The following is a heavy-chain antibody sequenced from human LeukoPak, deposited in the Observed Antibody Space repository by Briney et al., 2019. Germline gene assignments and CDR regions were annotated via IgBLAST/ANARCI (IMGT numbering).Heavy chain of an antibody. CDR3: ARDLGAMVTFVIGYFDY. V-gene: IGHV6-1*01. J-gene: IGHJ4*02. Sequence: SQTLSLTCAISGGSVSSNSAAWNWIRQSPSRGLEWLGRTYYRSKWYNDYAVSVKSRITINPDTSKNQFSLQLNSVTPEDTAVYYCARDLGAMVTFVIGYFDYWGQGTLVTVSS. CDR1: GGSVSSNSAA. CDR2: TYYRSKWYN. D-gene: IGHD5-18*01.